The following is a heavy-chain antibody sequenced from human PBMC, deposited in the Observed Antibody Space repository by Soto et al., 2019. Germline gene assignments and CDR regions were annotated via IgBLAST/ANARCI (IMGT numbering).Heavy chain of an antibody. CDR1: GGSISRGGYY. CDR2: IYYSGST. D-gene: IGHD4-4*01. J-gene: IGHJ4*02. CDR3: ASLYSNYLTYYFDY. Sequence: TLSLTCTVSGGSISRGGYYWSWIRQHPGKGLEWIGYIYYSGSTYYNPSLKSRVTISVDTSKNQFSLKLSSVTAADTAVYYCASLYSNYLTYYFDYWGQGTLVTVSS. V-gene: IGHV4-31*03.